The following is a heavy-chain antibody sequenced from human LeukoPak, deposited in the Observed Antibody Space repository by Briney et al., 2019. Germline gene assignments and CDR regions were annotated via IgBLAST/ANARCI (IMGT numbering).Heavy chain of an antibody. CDR3: ATRHDRSGTRSHY. V-gene: IGHV4-39*01. J-gene: IGHJ4*02. D-gene: IGHD3-10*01. CDR2: IFYSEST. CDR1: GGSISSSSSC. Sequence: PETLSLSCILSGGSISSSSSCWGSIRQPPGKGLEWIGSIFYSESTYYNPSLKSRVTISVNTSKNQFSLKQRAVTVADTAIDNYATRHDRSGTRSHYWGQGTLVTVSS.